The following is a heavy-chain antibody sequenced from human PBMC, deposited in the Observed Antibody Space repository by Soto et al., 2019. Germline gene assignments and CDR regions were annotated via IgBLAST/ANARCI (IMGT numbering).Heavy chain of an antibody. CDR2: ISYDGSNK. J-gene: IGHJ4*02. V-gene: IGHV3-30*18. D-gene: IGHD6-19*01. Sequence: QVQLVESGGGVVQPGRSLRLSCAASGFTFSSYGMHWVRQAPGKGLEWVAVISYDGSNKYYADSVKGRFTISRDNSKNTLYLQMNSLRAEDTAVYYCANHVGEQWLEDYWGQGTLVTVSS. CDR1: GFTFSSYG. CDR3: ANHVGEQWLEDY.